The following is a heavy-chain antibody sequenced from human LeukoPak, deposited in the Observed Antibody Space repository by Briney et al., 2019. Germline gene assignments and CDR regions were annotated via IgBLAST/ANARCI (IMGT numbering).Heavy chain of an antibody. J-gene: IGHJ4*02. D-gene: IGHD3-10*01. CDR2: IYYSGST. CDR3: ASGWFGEYYFDY. V-gene: IGHV4-39*01. Sequence: AETLSLTCTVSGGSISSSSYYWGWIRQPPGKGLEWIGSIYYSGSTYYNPSLKSRVTISVDTSKNQFSLKLSSVTAADTAVYYCASGWFGEYYFDYWGQGTLVTVSS. CDR1: GGSISSSSYY.